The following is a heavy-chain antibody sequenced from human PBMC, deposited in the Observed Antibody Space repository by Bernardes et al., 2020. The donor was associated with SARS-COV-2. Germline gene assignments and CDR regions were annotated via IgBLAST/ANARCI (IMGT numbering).Heavy chain of an antibody. J-gene: IGHJ4*02. Sequence: SETLSLTCTVSGDSINSGYWSWIRLSPGKGLEWIGYIHYTGTTHYNPSLRGRVTISIDTSKNQFSLVLPSVTAADTAVYFCARDSPVPSTWGQGSLVTVSS. CDR2: IHYTGTT. V-gene: IGHV4-59*01. CDR3: ARDSPVPST. D-gene: IGHD6-6*01. CDR1: GDSINSGY.